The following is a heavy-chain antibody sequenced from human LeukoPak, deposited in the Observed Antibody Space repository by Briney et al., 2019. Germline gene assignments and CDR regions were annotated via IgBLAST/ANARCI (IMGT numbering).Heavy chain of an antibody. V-gene: IGHV1-8*01. CDR3: ARDIAGATKGGWFDT. Sequence: GASVKVSCKASGYTFTNYDINWMRQATGQGLEWMGWMNPNSGNTGYAQKFQGRVTMTRNTSISTAYMELSSLISEDTALYYCARDIAGATKGGWFDTWGQGTPVTVSS. CDR1: GYTFTNYD. J-gene: IGHJ5*02. D-gene: IGHD1-26*01. CDR2: MNPNSGNT.